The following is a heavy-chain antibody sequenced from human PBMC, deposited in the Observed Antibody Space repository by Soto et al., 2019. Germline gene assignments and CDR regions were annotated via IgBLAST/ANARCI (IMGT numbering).Heavy chain of an antibody. D-gene: IGHD3-10*01. CDR3: ARFRRNYFDH. CDR2: INYVGRTS. CDR1: GDSMSGFY. J-gene: IGHJ4*02. V-gene: IGHV4-59*01. Sequence: QVQLQEPGPGLVKPSETLSLTCTVSGDSMSGFYWSWIRQPPGKGLEWIGYINYVGRTSYYSPSLQSRVTISLDSSKNQCSLTLSSVTAADTAVYLCARFRRNYFDHWGQGTLVTVSS.